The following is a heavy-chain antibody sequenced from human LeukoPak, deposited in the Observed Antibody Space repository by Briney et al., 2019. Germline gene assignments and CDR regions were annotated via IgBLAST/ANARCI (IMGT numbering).Heavy chain of an antibody. J-gene: IGHJ4*02. Sequence: GGSLRLSCAASGFTFSSYGMQWVRQAPGKGLEWGAFIRYDGSNKYYADSVKGRFTISRDNSKNTLYLQMNSLRAEDTAVYYCAKDSTYSSSWVHWGQGTLVAVSS. CDR1: GFTFSSYG. CDR3: AKDSTYSSSWVH. D-gene: IGHD6-13*01. V-gene: IGHV3-30*02. CDR2: IRYDGSNK.